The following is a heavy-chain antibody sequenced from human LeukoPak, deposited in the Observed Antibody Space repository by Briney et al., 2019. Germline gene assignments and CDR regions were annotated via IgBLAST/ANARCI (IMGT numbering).Heavy chain of an antibody. Sequence: ASVKVSCKASGYTFTGYYIHLVRQAPGQGLEWMGWINPGSGRTTYAQNFQDRVTMTRDTSTSTGYMELSSLRSDDRAVYYCARSLDTAMVTLDYWGQGTLVTVSP. V-gene: IGHV1-2*02. J-gene: IGHJ4*02. CDR2: INPGSGRT. CDR3: ARSLDTAMVTLDY. CDR1: GYTFTGYY. D-gene: IGHD5-18*01.